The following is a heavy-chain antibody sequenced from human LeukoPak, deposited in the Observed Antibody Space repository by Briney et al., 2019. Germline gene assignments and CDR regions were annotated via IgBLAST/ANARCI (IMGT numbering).Heavy chain of an antibody. CDR1: GGSISSGGYY. J-gene: IGHJ4*02. CDR3: ARTHSGSYYGFDF. D-gene: IGHD1-26*01. Sequence: SETLSLTCTVSGGSISSGGYYWSWIRQPPGKGLDWIGSLYHSGSAYYNPSLKSRVTISVDTSKNQFSLKLNSVTAADTAVYYCARTHSGSYYGFDFWGQGTLVTVSS. CDR2: LYHSGSA. V-gene: IGHV4-39*01.